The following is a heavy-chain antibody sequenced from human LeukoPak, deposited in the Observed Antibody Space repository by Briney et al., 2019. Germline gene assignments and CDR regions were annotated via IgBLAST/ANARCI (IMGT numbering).Heavy chain of an antibody. J-gene: IGHJ4*02. Sequence: PGGSLRLSCAASGFTFTIYAMSWVRQAPGKGLEWVSAISASGGNTYYADSVKGRFTISRDNSKNTLYLQMSTLRAEDTAVYYCAKAHVAQSCCSGGSCYLVHYWGQGTLVTVSS. V-gene: IGHV3-23*01. CDR1: GFTFTIYA. CDR2: ISASGGNT. CDR3: AKAHVAQSCCSGGSCYLVHY. D-gene: IGHD2-15*01.